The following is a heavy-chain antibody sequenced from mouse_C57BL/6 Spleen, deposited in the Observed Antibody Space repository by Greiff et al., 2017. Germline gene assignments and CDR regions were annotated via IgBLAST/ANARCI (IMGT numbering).Heavy chain of an antibody. Sequence: VQLQQSGAELVKPGASVKMSCKASGYTFTSYWITWVKQRPGQGLEWIGDIYPGSGSTNYNEKFKSKATLTVDTSSSTAYRQLSSLTSEDSAVYYCARARVGYSNYGYFDVWGTGTTVTVSS. D-gene: IGHD2-5*01. CDR3: ARARVGYSNYGYFDV. CDR1: GYTFTSYW. CDR2: IYPGSGST. J-gene: IGHJ1*03. V-gene: IGHV1-55*01.